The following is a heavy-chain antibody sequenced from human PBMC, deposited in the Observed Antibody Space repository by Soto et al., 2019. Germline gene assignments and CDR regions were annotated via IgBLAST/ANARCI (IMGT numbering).Heavy chain of an antibody. CDR3: AREGGIVGATAADY. D-gene: IGHD1-26*01. CDR2: IYYSGSS. J-gene: IGHJ4*02. CDR1: GGSISSGGYY. Sequence: QVQLQESGPGLVKPSQTLTLTCTVSGGSISSGGYYWSWIRQHPGKGLEWIGYIYYSGSSYYNPSLKSRVTISVDTSKNQFSLKLSSVTAADTAVYYCAREGGIVGATAADYWGQGTLVTVSS. V-gene: IGHV4-31*03.